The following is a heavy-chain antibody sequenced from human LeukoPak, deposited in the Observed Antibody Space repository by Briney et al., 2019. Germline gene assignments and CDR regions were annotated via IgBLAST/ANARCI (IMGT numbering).Heavy chain of an antibody. CDR3: ARARGYSYGEHFDY. CDR1: GGSISSSSYY. V-gene: IGHV4-39*07. J-gene: IGHJ4*02. Sequence: SETLSLTCTVSGGSISSSSYYWGWIRQPPGTGLEWIGSIYYSGSTYYNPSLKSRVTISVDTSKNQFSLKLSSVTAADTAVYYCARARGYSYGEHFDYWGQGTLVTVSS. D-gene: IGHD5-18*01. CDR2: IYYSGST.